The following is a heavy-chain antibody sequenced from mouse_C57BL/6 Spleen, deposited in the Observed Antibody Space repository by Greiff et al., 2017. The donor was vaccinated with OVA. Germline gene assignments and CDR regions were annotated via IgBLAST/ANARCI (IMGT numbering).Heavy chain of an antibody. V-gene: IGHV1-80*01. Sequence: QVQLKQSGAELVKPGASVKISCKASGYAFSSYWMNWVKQRPGKGLEWIGQIYPGDGDTNYNGKFKGKATLTADKSSSTAYMQLSSLTSEDSAVYFCARGRLRLDYFDYWGQGTTLTVSS. J-gene: IGHJ2*01. CDR1: GYAFSSYW. D-gene: IGHD2-4*01. CDR3: ARGRLRLDYFDY. CDR2: IYPGDGDT.